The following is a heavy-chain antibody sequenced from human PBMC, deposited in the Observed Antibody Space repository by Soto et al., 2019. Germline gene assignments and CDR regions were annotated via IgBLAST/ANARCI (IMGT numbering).Heavy chain of an antibody. J-gene: IGHJ4*02. CDR3: ARGVATVVTSYFDY. D-gene: IGHD5-12*01. CDR2: INYSGST. Sequence: SETLSLTCAVYGGSFSGYYWSWIRQPPGKGLEWIGEINYSGSTNYNPSLKSRVTISVDTSKNQLSLKLSSVTAADTAVYYCARGVATVVTSYFDYWGQGTLVTVSS. CDR1: GGSFSGYY. V-gene: IGHV4-34*01.